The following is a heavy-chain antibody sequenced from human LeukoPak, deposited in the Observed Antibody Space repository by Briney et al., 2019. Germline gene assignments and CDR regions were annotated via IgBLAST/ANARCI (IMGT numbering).Heavy chain of an antibody. CDR3: AREIIVVVPAALRGTFDY. V-gene: IGHV3-23*01. D-gene: IGHD2-2*01. J-gene: IGHJ4*02. CDR2: ISGSGGST. CDR1: GFTLSSYA. Sequence: GSLRLSCAASGFTLSSYAMSWVRQAPGKGLEWVSAISGSGGSTYYADSVKGRFTISRDNSKNTLYLQMNSLRAEDTAVYYCAREIIVVVPAALRGTFDYWGQGTLVTVSS.